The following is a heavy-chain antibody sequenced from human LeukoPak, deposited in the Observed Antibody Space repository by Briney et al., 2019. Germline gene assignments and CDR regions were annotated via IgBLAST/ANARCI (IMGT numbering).Heavy chain of an antibody. D-gene: IGHD2-21*01. CDR2: ISSSSSYK. V-gene: IGHV3-21*01. J-gene: IGHJ4*02. CDR3: AKDRGSYSYHFDY. CDR1: GFTFSSYS. Sequence: GGSLRLFCAASGFTFSSYSMNWVSQARGKGLEGVTSISSSSSYKYYADEVKGRLTISRDNDKNSLYLQMNSLRVDDTAVYYCAKDRGSYSYHFDYWGQGIMVTVSS.